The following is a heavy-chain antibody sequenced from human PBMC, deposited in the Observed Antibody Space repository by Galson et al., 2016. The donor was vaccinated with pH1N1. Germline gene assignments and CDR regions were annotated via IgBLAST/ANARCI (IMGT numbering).Heavy chain of an antibody. Sequence: PRLSCAASGLTFSRYWMHWVRQGPGKGLVWVSRINSDGSSRSHADSVEGRFTISRDNAKKTLYLQMNSLRAEDTGVYYCTRDRAFGDYGGASDIWGQGTMVTVSS. J-gene: IGHJ3*02. CDR3: TRDRAFGDYGGASDI. D-gene: IGHD4/OR15-4a*01. CDR2: INSDGSSR. V-gene: IGHV3-74*01. CDR1: GLTFSRYW.